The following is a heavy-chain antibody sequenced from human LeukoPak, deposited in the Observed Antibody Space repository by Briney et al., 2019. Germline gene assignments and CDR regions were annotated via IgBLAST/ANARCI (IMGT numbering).Heavy chain of an antibody. Sequence: GGSLRLSCAASGFTFSSYWMHWVRQAPGKGLVWVSRINSDGSSTSYADSVKGRFTISRDNAKNTLYLQMNSLRAEDTAVYYCARPAYSSGWYGTYYFDYWGQGTLVTVSS. CDR3: ARPAYSSGWYGTYYFDY. CDR1: GFTFSSYW. V-gene: IGHV3-74*01. CDR2: INSDGSST. J-gene: IGHJ4*02. D-gene: IGHD6-19*01.